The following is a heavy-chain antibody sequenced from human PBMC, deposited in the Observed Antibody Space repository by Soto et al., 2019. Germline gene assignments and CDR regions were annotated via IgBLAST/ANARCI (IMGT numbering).Heavy chain of an antibody. CDR2: IYHSGST. CDR3: AGSVVVAATRGYYFDY. V-gene: IGHV4-30-2*01. D-gene: IGHD2-15*01. J-gene: IGHJ4*02. CDR1: GGSISSGGYS. Sequence: QLQLQESGSGLVKPSQTLSLTCAVSGGSISSGGYSWSWIRQPPGKGLEWIGYIYHSGSTYYNPSLKSRGTISVDRSKNQFSLKLSSVTAADTAVYYCAGSVVVAATRGYYFDYWGQGTLVTVSS.